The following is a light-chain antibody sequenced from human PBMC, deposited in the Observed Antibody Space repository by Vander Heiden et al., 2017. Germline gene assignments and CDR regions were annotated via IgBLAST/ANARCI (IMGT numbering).Light chain of an antibody. J-gene: IGLJ2*01. CDR3: AAWDDSLNGPDVV. CDR2: SNN. Sequence: QSVLTQPPSASGTPGQRVTISCSGSSSNIGSNTVNWYQHLPGTAPTLLIYSNNQRPSGVPDRFSGSKSGTSASLAISGLQSEDEADYYCAAWDDSLNGPDVVFGGGTKLTVL. V-gene: IGLV1-44*01. CDR1: SSNIGSNT.